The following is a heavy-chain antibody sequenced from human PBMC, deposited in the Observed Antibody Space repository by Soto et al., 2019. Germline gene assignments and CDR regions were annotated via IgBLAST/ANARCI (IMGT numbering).Heavy chain of an antibody. CDR3: ATTYYYDSSGYYDRFQGGFQH. CDR1: GFTFSNYG. D-gene: IGHD3-22*01. V-gene: IGHV3-33*01. J-gene: IGHJ1*01. CDR2: IWHDGNNK. Sequence: PGGSLRLSCAASGFTFSNYGMHWVRQAPGKGLEWVAIIWHDGNNKYHADSVRGRFIISRDNSKNRLYLQMNSLRAEDTAVYYCATTYYYDSSGYYDRFQGGFQHWGQGTLVTVSS.